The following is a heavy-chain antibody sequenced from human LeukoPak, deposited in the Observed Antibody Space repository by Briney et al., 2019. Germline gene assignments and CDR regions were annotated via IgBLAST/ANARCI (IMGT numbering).Heavy chain of an antibody. CDR1: GGSISSYY. CDR2: IYISGST. Sequence: SETLSLTCTVSGGSISSYYWSWIRQPAGKGLEWIGRIYISGSTNYNPSLKSRVTMSVDTSKNQFSLKLSSVTAADTAVYYCARGLGDYCDSSGYYPGDYWGQGTLVTVSS. V-gene: IGHV4-4*07. D-gene: IGHD3-22*01. CDR3: ARGLGDYCDSSGYYPGDY. J-gene: IGHJ4*02.